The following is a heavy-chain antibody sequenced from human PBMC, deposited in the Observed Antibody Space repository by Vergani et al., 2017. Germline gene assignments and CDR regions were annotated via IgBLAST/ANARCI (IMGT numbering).Heavy chain of an antibody. CDR1: GGSISSYY. CDR3: ARVWVQYYYGSGSYGPFDY. D-gene: IGHD3-10*01. J-gene: IGHJ4*02. V-gene: IGHV4-59*06. CDR2: IYYSGST. Sequence: QVQLQESGPGLVKPSETLSLTCTVSGGSISSYYWSWIRQHPGKGLGWIGYIYYSGSTYYNPSLKSRVTISVDTSNNQFSLKLSSVTAADTAVYYCARVWVQYYYGSGSYGPFDYWGQGTLVTVSS.